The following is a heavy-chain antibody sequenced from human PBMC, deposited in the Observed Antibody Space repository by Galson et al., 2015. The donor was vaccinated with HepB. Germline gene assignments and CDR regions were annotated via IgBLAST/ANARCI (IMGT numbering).Heavy chain of an antibody. J-gene: IGHJ4*02. Sequence: SLRLSCAASGFTVSSNYMSWVRQAPGKGLEWVSAISSRGTTIYYADSVKGRFSISRDNARNSLYLQMNSLRAEDTAVYYCARGYYDSSGYSHFDYWGQGTLVTVSS. CDR1: GFTVSSNY. V-gene: IGHV3-11*04. CDR3: ARGYYDSSGYSHFDY. D-gene: IGHD3-22*01. CDR2: ISSRGTTI.